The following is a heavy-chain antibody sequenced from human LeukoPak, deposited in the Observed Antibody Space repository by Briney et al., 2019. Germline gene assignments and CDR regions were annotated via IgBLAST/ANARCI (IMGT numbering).Heavy chain of an antibody. D-gene: IGHD3-22*01. CDR2: IYYSGST. CDR3: ARRSGVLDSRDSRYYFDH. Sequence: PSETLSLTCIVSGGSISSHYWSWIRQPPGKGLEYIGYIYYSGSTDYNPSLKSRVTISLDTSKNQFSLNLTSVTAADTAVYYCARRSGVLDSRDSRYYFDHWGQGTLATVSS. CDR1: GGSISSHY. J-gene: IGHJ4*02. V-gene: IGHV4-59*11.